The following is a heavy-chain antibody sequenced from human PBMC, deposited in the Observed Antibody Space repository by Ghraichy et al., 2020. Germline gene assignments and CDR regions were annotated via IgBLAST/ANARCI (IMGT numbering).Heavy chain of an antibody. CDR3: AKRYDDYFLFDY. CDR2: ISGSGGST. V-gene: IGHV3-23*01. J-gene: IGHJ4*02. CDR1: GFTFSSYA. Sequence: GESLNISCAASGFTFSSYAMSWVRQAPGKGLEWVSAISGSGGSTYYADSVKGRFTISRDNSKNTLYLQMSSLRAEDTAVYYCAKRYDDYFLFDYWGQGTLVSVSS. D-gene: IGHD2/OR15-2a*01.